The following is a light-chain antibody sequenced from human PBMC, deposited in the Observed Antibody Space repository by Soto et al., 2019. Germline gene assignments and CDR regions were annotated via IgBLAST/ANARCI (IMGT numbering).Light chain of an antibody. CDR1: SSNFGAGYD. CDR2: GNN. Sequence: QSVLTQPPSVSGAPGRRVTISCTGSSSNFGAGYDVHWYQQLPGTAPKLLTYGNNDRPSGVPDRFSGSKSGTSASLAITGLQPEDEADYYCQSFDSSLSTSVFGGGTKLTVL. V-gene: IGLV1-40*01. CDR3: QSFDSSLSTSV. J-gene: IGLJ3*02.